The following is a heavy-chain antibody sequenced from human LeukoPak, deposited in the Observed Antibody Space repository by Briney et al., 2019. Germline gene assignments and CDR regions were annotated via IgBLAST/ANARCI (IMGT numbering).Heavy chain of an antibody. J-gene: IGHJ6*04. CDR3: AGGLLDV. Sequence: PGGSLRLSCEASRFTFSNFWMHWVRQVPGKGLVWVSRINTDGSRAIYADSVKGRFTISRDNVKNMLYLQMSSLRAEDTAVYYCAGGLLDVWGKGTTVTVSS. D-gene: IGHD3/OR15-3a*01. CDR2: INTDGSRA. V-gene: IGHV3-74*01. CDR1: RFTFSNFW.